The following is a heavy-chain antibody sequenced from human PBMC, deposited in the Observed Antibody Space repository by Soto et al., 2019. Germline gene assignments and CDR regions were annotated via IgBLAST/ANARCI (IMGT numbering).Heavy chain of an antibody. J-gene: IGHJ6*02. Sequence: GGSLRLSCAASGFTFSSHGMHWVRQAPGKGLEWVGVISYDGSNRYYSDSVKGRFTISRHKSKNTLYLEMNSLRPEDTAVYYSAKDLSLSGWSGIDYSYYATDFWGQGTT. CDR1: GFTFSSHG. CDR3: AKDLSLSGWSGIDYSYYATDF. CDR2: ISYDGSNR. D-gene: IGHD1-26*01. V-gene: IGHV3-30*18.